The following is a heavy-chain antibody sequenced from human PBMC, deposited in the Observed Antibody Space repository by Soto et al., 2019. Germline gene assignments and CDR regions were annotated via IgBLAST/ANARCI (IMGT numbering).Heavy chain of an antibody. V-gene: IGHV4-38-2*02. CDR1: HDSVSSGYY. D-gene: IGHD5-18*01. CDR2: IHHSGST. CDR3: AKDLGQTAMAN. J-gene: IGHJ4*02. Sequence: PSETLSLTCAVSHDSVSSGYYWAWIRQPPGKGLEWIGSIHHSGSTYYNPSLKSRVTILVDSSKNKFSLKVRSVTAADTAVYYCAKDLGQTAMANWGQGTKVTVSS.